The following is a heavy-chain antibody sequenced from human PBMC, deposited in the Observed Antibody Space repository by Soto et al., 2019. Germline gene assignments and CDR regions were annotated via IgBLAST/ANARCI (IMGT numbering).Heavy chain of an antibody. D-gene: IGHD3-22*01. CDR1: GGTFSSYA. Sequence: SVNVSCKASGGTFSSYAISWVRQAPGQGLEWMGGIIPIFGTANYAQKFQGRVTITADESTSTAYMELSSLRSEDTAVYYCARDSSAYYYDSSGYWRTNYYYGMDVWG. CDR3: ARDSSAYYYDSSGYWRTNYYYGMDV. CDR2: IIPIFGTA. J-gene: IGHJ6*02. V-gene: IGHV1-69*13.